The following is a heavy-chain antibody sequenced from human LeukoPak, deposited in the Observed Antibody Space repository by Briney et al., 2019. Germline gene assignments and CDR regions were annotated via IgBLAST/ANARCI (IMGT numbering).Heavy chain of an antibody. CDR1: GGSISSSSYY. J-gene: IGHJ4*02. V-gene: IGHV4-39*07. Sequence: PSETMSLTCTVSGGSISSSSYYWGWIRQPPGKGLEWIGSIYYSGSTYYNPSLKSRVTISVDTSKNQFSLKLSSVTAADTAVYYCARAGYYYGSGSWNYWGQGTLVTVSS. CDR3: ARAGYYYGSGSWNY. D-gene: IGHD3-10*01. CDR2: IYYSGST.